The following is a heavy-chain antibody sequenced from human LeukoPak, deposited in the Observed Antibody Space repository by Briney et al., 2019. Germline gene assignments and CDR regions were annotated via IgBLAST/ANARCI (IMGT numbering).Heavy chain of an antibody. CDR1: GGSISGYY. J-gene: IGHJ4*02. Sequence: SETLSLTCTVSGGSISGYYWSWIRRPPGKGLEWIGYVYYSGSTNYNPSLKSRVTMSVDTSKNQFSLKLNSVTAADTAVYYCARYCNGVNCFSFDYWGQGALVTVSA. D-gene: IGHD2-15*01. CDR2: VYYSGST. V-gene: IGHV4-59*01. CDR3: ARYCNGVNCFSFDY.